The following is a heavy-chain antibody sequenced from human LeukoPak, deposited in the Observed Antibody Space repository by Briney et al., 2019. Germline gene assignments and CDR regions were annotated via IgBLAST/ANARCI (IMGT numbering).Heavy chain of an antibody. V-gene: IGHV3-7*01. CDR3: ARERYYDILTGYSH. CDR2: IKQDGSEK. CDR1: GFTFNSFW. D-gene: IGHD3-9*01. J-gene: IGHJ4*02. Sequence: GGSLRLSCAASGFTFNSFWMTWVRRPPGKGLEWVANIKQDGSEKYYVDSVKGRFTISRDNAKNSPYLQMNSLRAEDTAVYYCARERYYDILTGYSHWGQGTLVTVSS.